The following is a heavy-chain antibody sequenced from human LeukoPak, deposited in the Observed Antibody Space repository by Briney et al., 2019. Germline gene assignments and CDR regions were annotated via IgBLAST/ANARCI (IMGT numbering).Heavy chain of an antibody. CDR3: ARRGDGYNLNYFS. J-gene: IGHJ4*02. V-gene: IGHV4-39*01. Sequence: SSETLSLTCTVSGGSISSSSYYWGWIRQPPGKGLEWIGSIYYSGSTYYNPSLKSRVTISVDTSKNQFSLKPSSVTAADTAVYYCARRGDGYNLNYFSWGQGTLVTVSS. D-gene: IGHD5-24*01. CDR2: IYYSGST. CDR1: GGSISSSSYY.